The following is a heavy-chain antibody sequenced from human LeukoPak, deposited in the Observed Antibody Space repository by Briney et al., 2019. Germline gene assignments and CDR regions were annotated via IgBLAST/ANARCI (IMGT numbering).Heavy chain of an antibody. CDR3: ARDPRISIAAAGEPYYYYGMDV. D-gene: IGHD6-13*01. CDR1: GYTFTSYG. CDR2: ISAYNGNT. J-gene: IGHJ6*02. Sequence: ASVKVSCKASGYTFTSYGISWVRQAPGQGLEWMGWISAYNGNTNYAQKLQGRVTMTTDTSTSTAYMELRSLRSDDTAVYYCARDPRISIAAAGEPYYYYGMDVWGQGTTVTVSS. V-gene: IGHV1-18*01.